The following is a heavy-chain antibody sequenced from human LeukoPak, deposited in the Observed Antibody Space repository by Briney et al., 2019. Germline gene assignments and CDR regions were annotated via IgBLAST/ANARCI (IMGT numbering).Heavy chain of an antibody. V-gene: IGHV4-59*01. D-gene: IGHD1-26*01. CDR2: IYYTGST. J-gene: IGHJ5*02. CDR1: GGSISSYY. Sequence: TSETLSLTCTVSGGSISSYYWSWIRQPPGKGLEWIGYIYYTGSTSYNPSLKSRVTMSLDASKNQFSLELNSVTPADTAVYYCARGGNYWPQWWFDPWGRGTLVSVSS. CDR3: ARGGNYWPQWWFDP.